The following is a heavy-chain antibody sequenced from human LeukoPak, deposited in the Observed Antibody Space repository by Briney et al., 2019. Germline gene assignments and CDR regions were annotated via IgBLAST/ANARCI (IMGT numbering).Heavy chain of an antibody. V-gene: IGHV4-38-2*01. Sequence: SETLSLTCAVSGFSINRGYYWGWIRQPPGKGLEWIGSTYHSGSTSYNPSLESRVTISIDTSKNQFSLKLSSVTAADTAVYYCARVAVEAYGGNNWFDPWGQGTLVTVSS. J-gene: IGHJ5*02. D-gene: IGHD4-23*01. CDR2: TYHSGST. CDR3: ARVAVEAYGGNNWFDP. CDR1: GFSINRGYY.